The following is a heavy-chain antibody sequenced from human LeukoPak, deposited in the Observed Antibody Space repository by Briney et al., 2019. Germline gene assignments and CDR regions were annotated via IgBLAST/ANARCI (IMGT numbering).Heavy chain of an antibody. CDR3: ARGVVRGLYFDY. D-gene: IGHD3-10*01. J-gene: IGHJ4*02. CDR1: GGTFSSYA. CDR2: LIPIFGTA. Sequence: SVKVSCKASGGTFSSYAISWVRQAPGQGLEWMGGLIPIFGTANYAQKFQGRVTITTDESTSTAYMELSRLRSEDTAVYYCARGVVRGLYFDYWGQGTLVTVSS. V-gene: IGHV1-69*05.